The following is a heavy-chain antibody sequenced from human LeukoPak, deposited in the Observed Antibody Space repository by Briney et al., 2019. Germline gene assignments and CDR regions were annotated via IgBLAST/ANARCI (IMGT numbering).Heavy chain of an antibody. Sequence: PSETLSLTCSVSGGSISSAIFYWGWIRQPPGMGLEWIGSTFSGGNAYHNPSLKSRVTISVDTSKNQFSLKLISVTAADTAVYYCVRLLPSSGYVLGGWFDPWGQGTLVTVSS. CDR1: GGSISSAIFY. D-gene: IGHD3-22*01. V-gene: IGHV4-39*01. CDR2: TFSGGNA. J-gene: IGHJ5*02. CDR3: VRLLPSSGYVLGGWFDP.